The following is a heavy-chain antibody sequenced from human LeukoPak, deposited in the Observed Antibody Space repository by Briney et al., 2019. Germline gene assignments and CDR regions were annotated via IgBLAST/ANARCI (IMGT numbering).Heavy chain of an antibody. Sequence: SESLYLTCTVSGGSFSSYYWRWIRQPPGKGLEWIGYIYYSGGTTYYPYLKSRVTISVDPSKNQFSLKLSSVTAAATAVYYCAVSSDYGAGHFDYWGQGTLVTVSS. CDR1: GGSFSSYY. CDR3: AVSSDYGAGHFDY. CDR2: IYYSGGT. V-gene: IGHV4-59*01. D-gene: IGHD4-17*01. J-gene: IGHJ4*02.